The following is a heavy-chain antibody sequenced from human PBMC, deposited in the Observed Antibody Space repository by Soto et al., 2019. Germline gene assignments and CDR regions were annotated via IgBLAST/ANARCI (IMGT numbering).Heavy chain of an antibody. D-gene: IGHD3-9*01. Sequence: ASVKVSCKASGYTFTSYGISWVRQAPGQGLEWTGWISAYNGNTNYAQKLQGRVTMTTDTSTSTAYMELRSLRSDDTAVYYCAKGDDILTGYSRDYYYYGMDVWGQGTTVTVSS. V-gene: IGHV1-18*04. CDR2: ISAYNGNT. J-gene: IGHJ6*02. CDR3: AKGDDILTGYSRDYYYYGMDV. CDR1: GYTFTSYG.